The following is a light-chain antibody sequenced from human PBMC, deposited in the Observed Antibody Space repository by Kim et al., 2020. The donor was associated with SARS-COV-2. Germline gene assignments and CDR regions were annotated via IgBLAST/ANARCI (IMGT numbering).Light chain of an antibody. Sequence: GEPASISCRSSQSLLHSNGYNYLDLYLQKPGQSPQLLIYLGSNRASGVPDRFSGSGSGTDFTLKISRVEAEDVGVYYCMQALQTPTFGQGTKLEI. CDR3: MQALQTPT. CDR2: LGS. J-gene: IGKJ2*01. V-gene: IGKV2-28*01. CDR1: QSLLHSNGYNY.